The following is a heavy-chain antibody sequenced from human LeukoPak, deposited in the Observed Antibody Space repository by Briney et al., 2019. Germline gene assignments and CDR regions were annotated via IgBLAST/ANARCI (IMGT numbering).Heavy chain of an antibody. J-gene: IGHJ4*02. CDR3: GSGVKGDDCFNY. D-gene: IGHD2-21*01. CDR1: GVAFSTLY. V-gene: IGHV4-59*08. CDR2: IYYRGST. Sequence: SETLSFTCTVSGVAFSTLYWSWIRQPPGKGLEWIGYIYYRGSTDYNPSLKSRVTISVDTSKNQFFLKLRSVTAADTAVYYCGSGVKGDDCFNYLGEGGLLTVSS.